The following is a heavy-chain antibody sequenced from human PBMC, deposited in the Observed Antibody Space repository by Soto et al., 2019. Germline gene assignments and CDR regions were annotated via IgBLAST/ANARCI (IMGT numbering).Heavy chain of an antibody. CDR2: INLNLGNT. V-gene: IGHV1-2*02. CDR3: ERELGGYDLYGPDS. CDR1: RERINCRS. J-gene: IGHJ4*02. D-gene: IGHD5-12*01. Sequence: VSSQASRERINCRSLCSARHDPGQGHEWMGWINLNLGNTNYAQKFQGRVTMTWDTSMKTAYMELTRLKSDDTAIYFSERELGGYDLYGPDSWGQGTLVTVSS.